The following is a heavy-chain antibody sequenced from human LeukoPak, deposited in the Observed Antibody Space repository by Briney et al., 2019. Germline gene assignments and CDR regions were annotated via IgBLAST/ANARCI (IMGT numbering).Heavy chain of an antibody. J-gene: IGHJ6*03. CDR1: GFTFSNYN. D-gene: IGHD1-26*01. V-gene: IGHV3-21*01. CDR2: ITSSSTYI. CDR3: ARDPYSGGYGPYYYYYMDV. Sequence: GESLRLSCAASGFTFSNYNMNWVRQPPGKGLEWVSSITSSSTYIYYADSVKGRFTSSRDNAENSLYLQMNSLRDEDTAVYYCARDPYSGGYGPYYYYYMDVWGKGTTVTISS.